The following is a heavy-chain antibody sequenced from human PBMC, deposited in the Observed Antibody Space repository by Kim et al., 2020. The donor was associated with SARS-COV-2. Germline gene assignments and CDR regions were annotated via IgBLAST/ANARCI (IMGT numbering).Heavy chain of an antibody. D-gene: IGHD3-10*01. CDR1: GGTFSSYA. V-gene: IGHV1-69*13. CDR2: IIPIFGTA. Sequence: SVKVSCKASGGTFSSYAISWVRQAPGQGLEWMGGIIPIFGTANYAQKFQGRVTITADESTSTAYMELSSLRSEDTAVYYCANSYYGSGSPRWFDPWGQGTLVTVSS. J-gene: IGHJ5*02. CDR3: ANSYYGSGSPRWFDP.